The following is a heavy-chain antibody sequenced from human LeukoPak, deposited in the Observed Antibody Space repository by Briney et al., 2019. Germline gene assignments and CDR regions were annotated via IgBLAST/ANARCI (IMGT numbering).Heavy chain of an antibody. V-gene: IGHV3-23*01. CDR2: ISGSGSNT. CDR1: GFTFSSYA. CDR3: AKAGGGYFSGRGFFDS. D-gene: IGHD1-26*01. Sequence: GGSLRLSCAASGFTFSSYAMSWVRQAPGKGLEWVSVISGSGSNTFYADSVKGRFTISRDNSKNTLYLQMNNLRAEDTAVYYCAKAGGGYFSGRGFFDSWGQGTLVTVSS. J-gene: IGHJ4*02.